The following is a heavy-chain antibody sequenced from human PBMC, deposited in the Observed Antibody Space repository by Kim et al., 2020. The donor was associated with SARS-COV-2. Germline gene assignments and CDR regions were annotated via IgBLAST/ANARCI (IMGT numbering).Heavy chain of an antibody. J-gene: IGHJ6*01. CDR3: ARRRYQLPDYYYYGMDV. D-gene: IGHD2-2*01. Sequence: SETLSLTCAVYGGSFSGYYWSWIRQPPGKGLEWIGEINHSGSTNYNPSLKSRVTISVDTSKNQFSLKLSSVTAADTAVYYCARRRYQLPDYYYYGMDVWG. CDR2: INHSGST. V-gene: IGHV4-34*01. CDR1: GGSFSGYY.